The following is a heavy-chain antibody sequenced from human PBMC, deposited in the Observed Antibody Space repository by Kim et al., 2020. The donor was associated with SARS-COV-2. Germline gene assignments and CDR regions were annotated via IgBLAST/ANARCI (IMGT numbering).Heavy chain of an antibody. Sequence: GGSLRLSCAASGFTSHNYAMSWVRQAPGKGLQWVSCVTGTGANTYHADSVKGRFTISRDNSRDTLYLEMNSLRAEDTAMYYCARAMGGTARSSSFDLWGRGTLVTVSS. CDR1: GFTSHNYA. V-gene: IGHV3-23*01. CDR2: VTGTGANT. D-gene: IGHD6-6*01. CDR3: ARAMGGTARSSSFDL. J-gene: IGHJ1*01.